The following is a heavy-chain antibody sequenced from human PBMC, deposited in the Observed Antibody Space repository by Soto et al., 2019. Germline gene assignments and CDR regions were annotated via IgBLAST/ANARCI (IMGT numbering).Heavy chain of an antibody. V-gene: IGHV3-9*01. Sequence: EVQLVESGGGLVQPGRSLRLSCAASGFTFDDYAMNWVRQAPGKGLEWVSGISGNSGSIGYADSVKGRFTISRDNAKNCLYLQMNSLRAEDTALYYCAKGGLYCSGGSCSMGDAFDIWGQGTMVTVSS. D-gene: IGHD2-15*01. J-gene: IGHJ3*02. CDR2: ISGNSGSI. CDR3: AKGGLYCSGGSCSMGDAFDI. CDR1: GFTFDDYA.